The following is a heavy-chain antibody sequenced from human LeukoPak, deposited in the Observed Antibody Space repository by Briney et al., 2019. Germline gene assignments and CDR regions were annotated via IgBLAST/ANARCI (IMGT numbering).Heavy chain of an antibody. D-gene: IGHD6-19*01. Sequence: KAGGSLRLSCAASGFTFSSYSVNWVRQAPGKGLEWVSSISSSSSYIYYADSVKGRFTISRDNAKNSLYLQMNSLRAEDTAVYYCARERAVAEYYFDYWGQGTLVTVSS. CDR1: GFTFSSYS. J-gene: IGHJ4*02. CDR2: ISSSSSYI. V-gene: IGHV3-21*01. CDR3: ARERAVAEYYFDY.